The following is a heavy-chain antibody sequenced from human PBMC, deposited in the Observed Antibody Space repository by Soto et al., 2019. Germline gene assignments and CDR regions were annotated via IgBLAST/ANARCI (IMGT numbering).Heavy chain of an antibody. J-gene: IGHJ6*03. CDR3: ARDARTPYYYYYYMDV. CDR2: AYYTGRA. V-gene: IGHV4-59*01. D-gene: IGHD6-6*01. Sequence: SETLSLTCTVSGDSISDYYWSWIRQAPGKGLEWIGYAYYTGRADYNPSLKSRVSMSVDTSKNKLSLELTPVTAADTAVYYCARDARTPYYYYYYMDVWGKGTTVTVSS. CDR1: GDSISDYY.